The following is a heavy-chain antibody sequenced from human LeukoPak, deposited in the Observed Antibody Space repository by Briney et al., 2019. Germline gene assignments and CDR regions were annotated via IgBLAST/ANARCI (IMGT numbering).Heavy chain of an antibody. D-gene: IGHD3-22*01. CDR3: ARGGATITKIVVAYYFDY. Sequence: SETLSLTCAVYGGSFSDFYWSWIRQPPGKGLDWIGEINHVGSTSYNPSLKGRVTISLATNQFSLKLGSVTAADTAVYYCARGGATITKIVVAYYFDYWGKGTLVTVSS. J-gene: IGHJ4*02. V-gene: IGHV4-34*01. CDR2: INHVGST. CDR1: GGSFSDFY.